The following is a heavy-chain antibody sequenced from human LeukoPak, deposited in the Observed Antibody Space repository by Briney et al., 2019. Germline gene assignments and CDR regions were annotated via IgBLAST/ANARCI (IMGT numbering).Heavy chain of an antibody. V-gene: IGHV4-31*03. J-gene: IGHJ4*02. CDR1: GGSISSGGYY. D-gene: IGHD3-16*01. CDR2: IYYSGST. Sequence: PSQTLSLTCTVSGGSISSGGYYWSWIRQHPGKGLEWIGYIYYSGSTYYNPSLKSRFTISVDTSKNQFSLKLSSVTAADTAVYYCARGMAFGGVSGPYTDYWGQGTLVTVSS. CDR3: ARGMAFGGVSGPYTDY.